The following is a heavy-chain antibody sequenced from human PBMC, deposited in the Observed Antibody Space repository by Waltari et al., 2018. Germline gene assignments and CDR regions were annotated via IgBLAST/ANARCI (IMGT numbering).Heavy chain of an antibody. CDR1: GGSFSGYY. V-gene: IGHV4-34*01. D-gene: IGHD2-2*01. CDR2: INHSGST. J-gene: IGHJ4*02. CDR3: ARGRVVVPAASRVFGY. Sequence: QVQLQQWGAGLLKPSETLSLTCAVSGGSFSGYYWSWIRQPPGKGLEWIGEINHSGSTNYNPSLKSRVTISVDTSKNQFSLKLSSVTAADTDVYYCARGRVVVPAASRVFGYWGQGTLVTVSS.